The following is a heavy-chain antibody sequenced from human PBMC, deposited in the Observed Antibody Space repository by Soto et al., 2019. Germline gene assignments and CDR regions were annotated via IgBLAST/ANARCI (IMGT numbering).Heavy chain of an antibody. Sequence: PRGSLRLSCAASGFTFSNYAVTWVRQAPGKGLEWVSTISGSGGSTYYADSVKGRFTISRDNSKNTLYLQMNSLRAEDTAVYYCLKDQGRSWYEIDYCGQGYLVTVSA. CDR2: ISGSGGST. J-gene: IGHJ4*02. CDR3: LKDQGRSWYEIDY. CDR1: GFTFSNYA. V-gene: IGHV3-23*01. D-gene: IGHD6-13*01.